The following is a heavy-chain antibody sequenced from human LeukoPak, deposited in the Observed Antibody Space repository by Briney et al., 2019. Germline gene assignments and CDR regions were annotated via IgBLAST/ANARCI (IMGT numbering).Heavy chain of an antibody. J-gene: IGHJ4*02. V-gene: IGHV5-10-1*01. CDR1: GYSFTSYW. D-gene: IGHD4-17*01. CDR3: AVNDYGDYGGVGY. Sequence: GESLKISCKGSGYSFTSYWISWVRQMPGKGLEWMGRIDPSDSYTNYSPSFQGHVTISADKSISTAYLQWSSLRASDTAMYYCAVNDYGDYGGVGYWGQGTLVTVSS. CDR2: IDPSDSYT.